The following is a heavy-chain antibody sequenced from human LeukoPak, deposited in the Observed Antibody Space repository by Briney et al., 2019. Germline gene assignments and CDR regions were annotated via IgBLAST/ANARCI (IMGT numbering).Heavy chain of an antibody. V-gene: IGHV3-23*01. CDR2: ISGSGGST. CDR3: GKDPAGRYDARDY. D-gene: IGHD6-19*01. J-gene: IGHJ4*02. Sequence: GGSLRLSCAASGFTFSSYAMSWVRQAPGKGLEWVSAISGSGGSTYYADSVKGRFTISRDNSKNTLYLQMNSLRAEDTAVYYCGKDPAGRYDARDYWGQGTLVTVSS. CDR1: GFTFSSYA.